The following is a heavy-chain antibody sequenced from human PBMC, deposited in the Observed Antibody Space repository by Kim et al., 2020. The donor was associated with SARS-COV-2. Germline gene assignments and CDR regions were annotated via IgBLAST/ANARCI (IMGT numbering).Heavy chain of an antibody. D-gene: IGHD6-13*01. Sequence: GGSLRLSCAASGFTFSNFWMHWVRQAPGKGLVWVSRVNSDGSSITYADSVKGRFTISRDNAKNTLSLQMNTLRAEDTAVYYCARAVKSYSTSGSYYYYGMDVWGQGTTVTVSS. CDR2: VNSDGSSI. V-gene: IGHV3-74*01. J-gene: IGHJ6*02. CDR1: GFTFSNFW. CDR3: ARAVKSYSTSGSYYYYGMDV.